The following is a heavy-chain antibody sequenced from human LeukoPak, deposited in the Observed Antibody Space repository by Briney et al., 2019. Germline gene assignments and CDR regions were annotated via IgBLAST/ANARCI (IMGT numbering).Heavy chain of an antibody. D-gene: IGHD1-26*01. V-gene: IGHV4-34*01. CDR3: ARQSGGNTWPFDY. CDR1: GGSFSGYY. CDR2: ISHSGST. J-gene: IGHJ4*02. Sequence: PSETLSLTCAVYGGSFSGYYWGWVRQPPRKGLEWIATISHSGSTYYNPSLKSRVTISLDTSQNQFSLKLSSVTAADTAVYYCARQSGGNTWPFDYWGQGTLVTVSS.